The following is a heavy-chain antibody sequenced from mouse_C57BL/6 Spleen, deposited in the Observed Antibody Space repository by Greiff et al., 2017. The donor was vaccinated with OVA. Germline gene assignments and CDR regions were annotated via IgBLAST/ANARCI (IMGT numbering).Heavy chain of an antibody. Sequence: EVQVVESGEGLVKPGGSLKLSRAASGFTFSSYAMSWVRQTPEKRLEWVAYISSGGDYIYYADTVKGRFTISRDNARNTLYLQMSSLKSEDTAMYYCTGTTRGYFDVWGTGTTVTVSS. CDR3: TGTTRGYFDV. D-gene: IGHD1-1*01. CDR1: GFTFSSYA. CDR2: ISSGGDYI. V-gene: IGHV5-9-1*02. J-gene: IGHJ1*03.